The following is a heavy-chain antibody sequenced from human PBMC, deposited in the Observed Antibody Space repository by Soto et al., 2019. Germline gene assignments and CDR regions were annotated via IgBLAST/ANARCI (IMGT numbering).Heavy chain of an antibody. CDR2: ISHSGIT. Sequence: QVQLQESGPGLVRPSGALSVTSAVSGDPTRRSHGWSWFRQSPGKGLEGIGEISHSGITNYNPSLKSRVTISGDKSKNQLSLKLTSVTAADTAVYYCARVRYDRSGFDHWGQGTLVSVSS. CDR3: ARVRYDRSGFDH. CDR1: GDPTRRSHG. J-gene: IGHJ4*02. V-gene: IGHV4-4*02. D-gene: IGHD3-22*01.